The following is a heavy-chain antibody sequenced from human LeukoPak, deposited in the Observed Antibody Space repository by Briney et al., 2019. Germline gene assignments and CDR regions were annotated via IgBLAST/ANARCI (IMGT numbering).Heavy chain of an antibody. D-gene: IGHD3-22*01. CDR1: GFTFTSSA. Sequence: SVKVSCKASGFTFTSSAMQWVRQARGQRLEWIGWIVVGSGNTNYAQKFQERVTITRDMSTSTAYMELSSLRSEDTAVYYCAAERLGDSSGSLGYWGQGTLVTVSS. CDR2: IVVGSGNT. J-gene: IGHJ4*02. CDR3: AAERLGDSSGSLGY. V-gene: IGHV1-58*02.